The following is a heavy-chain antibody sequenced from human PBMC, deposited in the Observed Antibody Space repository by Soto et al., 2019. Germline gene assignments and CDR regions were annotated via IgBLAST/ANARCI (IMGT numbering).Heavy chain of an antibody. CDR2: IIPIFGTA. V-gene: IGHV1-69*13. CDR1: GGTVSSYA. D-gene: IGHD5-12*01. CDR3: ARWRYSGYETPLNYYYYYGMDV. Sequence: ASVKVSCKASGGTVSSYAISWVRQAPGQGLEWMGGIIPIFGTANYAQKFQGRVTITADESTSTAYMELSSLRSADTAMYYCARWRYSGYETPLNYYYYYGMDVWGQGTTVTVSS. J-gene: IGHJ6*02.